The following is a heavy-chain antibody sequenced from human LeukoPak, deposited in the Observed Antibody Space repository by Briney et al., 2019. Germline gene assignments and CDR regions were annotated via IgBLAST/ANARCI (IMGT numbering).Heavy chain of an antibody. V-gene: IGHV4-39*01. CDR3: ARPGYCSSTSCLRGRDAFDI. CDR2: IYYSGST. D-gene: IGHD2-2*01. CDR1: GGFISSSSYY. Sequence: SETLSLTCTVSGGFISSSSYYWGWIRQPPGKGLEWIGSIYYSGSTYYNPSLKSRVTISVDTSKNQFSLKLSSVTAADTAVYYCARPGYCSSTSCLRGRDAFDIWGQGTMVTVSS. J-gene: IGHJ3*02.